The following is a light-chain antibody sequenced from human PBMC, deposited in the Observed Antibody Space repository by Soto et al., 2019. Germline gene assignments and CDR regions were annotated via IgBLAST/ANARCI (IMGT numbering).Light chain of an antibody. Sequence: QSALTQPASVSGSPGQSITISCTGTNSDVGGYDYVSWYQQHPGKAPKLIIYEVNRRPSGVSSRFSGSKSGNTASLTISGLQAEDEADYFCSSYTDSTTLVLFGGGTKVIVL. CDR2: EVN. V-gene: IGLV2-14*01. CDR1: NSDVGGYDY. J-gene: IGLJ3*02. CDR3: SSYTDSTTLVL.